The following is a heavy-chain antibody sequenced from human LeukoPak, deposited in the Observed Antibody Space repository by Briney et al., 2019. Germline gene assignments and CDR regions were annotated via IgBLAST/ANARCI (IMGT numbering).Heavy chain of an antibody. CDR2: IDTAGDT. CDR3: ARDLRDGYNLLDS. J-gene: IGHJ4*02. D-gene: IGHD5-24*01. V-gene: IGHV3-13*01. Sequence: PGGSLRLSCAASGFTFSSYDMHWVRHATGKGLEWVSAIDTAGDTYYPGSVKGRFTISRENAKNSLYLQMNSLRAEDTALYYCARDLRDGYNLLDSWGQGTLVTVSS. CDR1: GFTFSSYD.